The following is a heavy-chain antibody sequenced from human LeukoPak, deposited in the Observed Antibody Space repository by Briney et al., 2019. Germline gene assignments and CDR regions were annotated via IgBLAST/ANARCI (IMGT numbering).Heavy chain of an antibody. CDR1: GFTVSSNS. D-gene: IGHD5-12*01. V-gene: IGHV3-66*03. CDR3: ARDWLATTFDY. CDR2: IYSDNT. Sequence: GGSLRLSCTVSGFTVSSNSMSWVRQAPGKGLEWVSFIYSDNTHYSDSVKGRFTISRDNSKNTLYLQMNSLRAEDTAVYYCARDWLATTFDYWGQGTLVTVSS. J-gene: IGHJ4*02.